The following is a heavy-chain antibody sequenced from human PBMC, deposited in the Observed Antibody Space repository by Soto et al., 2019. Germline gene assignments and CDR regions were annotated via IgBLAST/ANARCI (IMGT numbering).Heavy chain of an antibody. CDR2: INTYNGMT. CDR1: GYTFINYH. V-gene: IGHV1-18*01. D-gene: IGHD5-12*01. CDR3: AKSPRGDMATD. J-gene: IGHJ4*02. Sequence: QVQLVQSGGEVKKPGASVTVSCKASGYTFINYHITWVRQAPGQGHEWMAWINTYNGMTDYAQRFQGRVTMTRDTSTSTAYMELRNLGSDDTAVYFCAKSPRGDMATDWGQGTLVTVSS.